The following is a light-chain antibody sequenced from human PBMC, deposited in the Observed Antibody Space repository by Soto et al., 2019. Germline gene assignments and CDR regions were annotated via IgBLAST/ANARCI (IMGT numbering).Light chain of an antibody. CDR2: SAS. V-gene: IGKV3-15*01. CDR1: QSISTE. Sequence: EIAMTQSPATLSVSPGERATLSCRASQSISTELAWYQQIPGQPPRLLIYSASTRATGLPARFTGSGSGSEFTLTISGLHSEDFAIYYSQQGHNWPLTFGHGTRLEI. CDR3: QQGHNWPLT. J-gene: IGKJ2*01.